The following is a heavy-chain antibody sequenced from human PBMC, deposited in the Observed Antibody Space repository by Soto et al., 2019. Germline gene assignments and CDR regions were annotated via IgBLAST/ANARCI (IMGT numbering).Heavy chain of an antibody. D-gene: IGHD6-13*01. CDR3: ARGRGAYSSHPGYYYYGMDV. J-gene: IGHJ6*02. CDR2: IIPIFGTA. CDR1: GGTFSSYA. Sequence: SVKVSCKASGGTFSSYAISWVRQAPGQGLEWMGGIIPIFGTANYAQKFQGRVTITADESTSTAYMELSSLRSEDTAVYYCARGRGAYSSHPGYYYYGMDVRGQGTTVTVSS. V-gene: IGHV1-69*13.